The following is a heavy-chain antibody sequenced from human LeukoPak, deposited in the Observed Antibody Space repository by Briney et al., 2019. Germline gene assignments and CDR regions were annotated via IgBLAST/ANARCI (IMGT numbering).Heavy chain of an antibody. D-gene: IGHD4-23*01. CDR2: ITTKANSYAT. CDR1: GFTFSGSA. J-gene: IGHJ4*02. V-gene: IGHV3-73*01. Sequence: GGSLRLSCAASGFTFSGSAMHWVRQASGKGLEWVGRITTKANSYATLYAASMKGRFTISRDDSKKTAFLQMKSLKTEDTAVYYCTRATTVVTDVFDYWGQGALVTVSS. CDR3: TRATTVVTDVFDY.